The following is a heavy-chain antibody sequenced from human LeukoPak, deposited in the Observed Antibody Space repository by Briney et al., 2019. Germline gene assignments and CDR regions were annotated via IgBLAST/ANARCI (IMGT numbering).Heavy chain of an antibody. V-gene: IGHV1-3*03. CDR1: GYTFTSYT. D-gene: IGHD1-14*01. CDR3: ARERGIRDAFDF. J-gene: IGHJ3*01. Sequence: ASVKLSCKASGYTFTSYTIHWVRQAPGQSLEWMGWISVGRGDSKCSQEFQGRVTLTRDTSATTAYLEVSSLRPEDMAVYYCARERGIRDAFDFRGQGTMVTVSS. CDR2: ISVGRGDS.